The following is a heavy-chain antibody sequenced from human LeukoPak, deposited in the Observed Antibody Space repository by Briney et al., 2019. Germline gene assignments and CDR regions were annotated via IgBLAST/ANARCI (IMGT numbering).Heavy chain of an antibody. CDR2: IWDDGSDK. J-gene: IGHJ4*02. CDR3: AKGAANLLYYFDY. CDR1: GFTFTNHG. D-gene: IGHD2-15*01. V-gene: IGHV3-30*18. Sequence: PGRSLRLSCVASGFTFTNHGMHWVRQAPGKGLEWVASIWDDGSDKYSADSVRGRFTISRDNSKKTLYLQMNSLRAEDTAVYYCAKGAANLLYYFDYWGQGALVTVSS.